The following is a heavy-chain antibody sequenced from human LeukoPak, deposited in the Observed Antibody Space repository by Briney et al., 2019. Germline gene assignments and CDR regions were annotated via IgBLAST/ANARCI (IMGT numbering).Heavy chain of an antibody. Sequence: ASVKVSCKASGYTFTSYDINWVRQATGQGLEWMGWMNPNSGNTGYAQKFQGRVTMTRNTSISTAYMELSSLRSEDTAGYYCARVSTYFGVVTDFDYWGQGTLVTVSS. CDR2: MNPNSGNT. D-gene: IGHD3-3*01. CDR3: ARVSTYFGVVTDFDY. V-gene: IGHV1-8*01. CDR1: GYTFTSYD. J-gene: IGHJ4*02.